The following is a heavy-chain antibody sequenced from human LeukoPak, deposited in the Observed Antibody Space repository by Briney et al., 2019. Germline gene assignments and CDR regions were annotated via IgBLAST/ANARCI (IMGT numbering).Heavy chain of an antibody. CDR3: ARGWSVYTSSWYPGAFDY. CDR1: GGSISSGDYY. Sequence: SETPSLTCTVSGGSISSGDYYWSWVRQPPGKGLEWIGYIYYSGTTYYNPSLKSRVTISVDTSKNQFSLKLSSVTAADTAVYYCARGWSVYTSSWYPGAFDYWGQGTLVTVSS. CDR2: IYYSGTT. D-gene: IGHD6-13*01. J-gene: IGHJ4*02. V-gene: IGHV4-30-4*01.